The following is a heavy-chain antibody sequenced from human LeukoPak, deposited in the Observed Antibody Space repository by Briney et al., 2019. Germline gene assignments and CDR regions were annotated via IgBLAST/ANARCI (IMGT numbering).Heavy chain of an antibody. Sequence: SQTLSLTCTVSGGSLSSGGYYWSWIRQPPGKGLEWIGYIYYSGSAYYNPSLKSRVTISIDTSKNQFSLRLSSVTAADTALYYCARRPGDTSGYYFDYWGQGTLVTVSA. CDR3: ARRPGDTSGYYFDY. V-gene: IGHV4-31*03. J-gene: IGHJ4*02. D-gene: IGHD3-22*01. CDR1: GGSLSSGGYY. CDR2: IYYSGSA.